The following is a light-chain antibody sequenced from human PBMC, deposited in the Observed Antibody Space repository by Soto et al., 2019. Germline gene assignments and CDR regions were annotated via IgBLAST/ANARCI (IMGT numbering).Light chain of an antibody. V-gene: IGLV1-47*01. Sequence: QSVLTQPPSASGTPGQRVTISCSGSSSNIGSNYVYWYQQLPGTAPKPLIYRNNQRPSGVPDRFSGSKSGTSASLAISGLRSEDEADYYCAAWDDSHYVFGTGTKLTVL. CDR2: RNN. J-gene: IGLJ1*01. CDR3: AAWDDSHYV. CDR1: SSNIGSNY.